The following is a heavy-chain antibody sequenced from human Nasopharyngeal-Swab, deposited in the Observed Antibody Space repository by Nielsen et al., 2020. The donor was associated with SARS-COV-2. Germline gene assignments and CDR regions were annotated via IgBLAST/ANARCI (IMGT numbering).Heavy chain of an antibody. Sequence: ASVKVSCKASGYTFTSYYMHWVRQAPGQGLEWMGLINPSGGSTTYAQKFQGRLTMTRDTSTSTVYMELSSLRSEDTAVYYCAKDLIAMIVVNGGVYFDYWGQGTLVTVSS. D-gene: IGHD3-22*01. J-gene: IGHJ4*02. CDR1: GYTFTSYY. CDR3: AKDLIAMIVVNGGVYFDY. V-gene: IGHV1-46*01. CDR2: INPSGGST.